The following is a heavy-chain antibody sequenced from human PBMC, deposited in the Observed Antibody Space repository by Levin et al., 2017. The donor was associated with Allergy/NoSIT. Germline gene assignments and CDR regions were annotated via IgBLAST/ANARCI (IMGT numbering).Heavy chain of an antibody. J-gene: IGHJ2*01. CDR1: GYTFISYG. V-gene: IGHV1-18*01. D-gene: IGHD3-9*01. CDR2: ISTDSGNT. Sequence: ASVKVSCKASGYTFISYGISWVRQAPGQGLEWMGWISTDSGNTNYAQKFQDRFTMTTDTSTSTAYMELRSLRSDDTAAYYCARGSYDTLTGYYFPYWYLDLWGRGTLVTVSS. CDR3: ARGSYDTLTGYYFPYWYLDL.